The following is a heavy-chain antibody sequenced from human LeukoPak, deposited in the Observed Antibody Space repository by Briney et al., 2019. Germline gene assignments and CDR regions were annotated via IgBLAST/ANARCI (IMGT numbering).Heavy chain of an antibody. Sequence: PGGSLRLSCAASGFTFSSYWMSWVRQAPGEGLEAVANIKEDGSDKNYADSVKGRFTISRDNAKNSLYLQMDSLRVEDTAMYYCARGGGTFLSWGQGTLVTVSS. CDR3: ARGGGTFLS. CDR1: GFTFSSYW. D-gene: IGHD2/OR15-2a*01. CDR2: IKEDGSDK. J-gene: IGHJ4*02. V-gene: IGHV3-7*05.